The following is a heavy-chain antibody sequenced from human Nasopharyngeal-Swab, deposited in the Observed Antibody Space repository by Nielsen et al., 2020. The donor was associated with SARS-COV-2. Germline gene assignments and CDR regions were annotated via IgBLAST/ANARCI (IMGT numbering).Heavy chain of an antibody. CDR3: AREFRRVTIFGVVFRGFDY. D-gene: IGHD3-3*01. CDR2: TYYRSKWYN. V-gene: IGHV6-1*01. J-gene: IGHJ4*02. Sequence: WIRQSPSRGLEWPGRTYYRSKWYNDYAVSVKSRITINPDTSKNQFSLQLNSVTPEDTAVYYCAREFRRVTIFGVVFRGFDYWGQGTLVTVSS.